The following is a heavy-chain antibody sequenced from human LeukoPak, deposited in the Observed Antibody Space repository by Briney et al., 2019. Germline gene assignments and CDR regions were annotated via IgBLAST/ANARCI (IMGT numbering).Heavy chain of an antibody. CDR2: ISSSGNTI. Sequence: PGGSLRLSCAASGFTFSSYSMNWVRQAPGKGLVWVSYISSSGNTIDYADSVKGRFTISRDNAKNSLYLQMVSLRAEDTAVYYCARLRGYSYGYGDYWGQGTLVTVSS. CDR1: GFTFSSYS. J-gene: IGHJ4*02. D-gene: IGHD5-18*01. V-gene: IGHV3-48*04. CDR3: ARLRGYSYGYGDY.